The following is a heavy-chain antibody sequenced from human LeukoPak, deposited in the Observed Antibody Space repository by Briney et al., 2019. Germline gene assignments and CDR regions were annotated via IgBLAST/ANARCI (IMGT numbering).Heavy chain of an antibody. V-gene: IGHV1-8*03. Sequence: ASVKVSCKASGYTFTSYDINWVRQATGQGLEWMGWMNPNSGNTGYAQKFKGRVTITRNTSISTAYMELSSLRSEDTAVYYCARATTGTVYYYYYMDVWGKGTTVTVSS. CDR1: GYTFTSYD. CDR2: MNPNSGNT. D-gene: IGHD4-17*01. J-gene: IGHJ6*03. CDR3: ARATTGTVYYYYYMDV.